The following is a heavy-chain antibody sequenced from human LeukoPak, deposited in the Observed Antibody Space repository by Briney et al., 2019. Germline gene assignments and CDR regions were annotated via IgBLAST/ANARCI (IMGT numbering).Heavy chain of an antibody. J-gene: IGHJ4*02. CDR1: GFTFSSYS. D-gene: IGHD3-3*01. V-gene: IGHV3-21*01. CDR3: ATTGWSGPDY. CDR2: ISSSSSYI. Sequence: GGSLRLFCAASGFTFSSYSMNWVRQAPGKGLEWVSSISSSSSYIYYADSVKGRFTISRDNAKNSLYLQMNSLRAEDTAVYYCATTGWSGPDYWGQGTLVTVSS.